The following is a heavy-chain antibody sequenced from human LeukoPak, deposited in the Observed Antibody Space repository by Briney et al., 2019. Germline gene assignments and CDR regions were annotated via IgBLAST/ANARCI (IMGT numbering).Heavy chain of an antibody. CDR2: INPNSGGT. Sequence: ASVKVSCKASGYTVTGYYMHWVRQAPGQGLEWMGWINPNSGGTNYAQKFQCRVTMTRDTSISTAYMEMSRLRSDDTAVYYCARGDTAMVTYYWGQGTLVTVSS. V-gene: IGHV1-2*02. D-gene: IGHD5-18*01. CDR1: GYTVTGYY. J-gene: IGHJ4*02. CDR3: ARGDTAMVTYY.